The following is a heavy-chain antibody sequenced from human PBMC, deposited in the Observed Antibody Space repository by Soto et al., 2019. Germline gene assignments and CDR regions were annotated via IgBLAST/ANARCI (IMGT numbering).Heavy chain of an antibody. CDR3: GRETTSYYYYYMDV. CDR2: INAGNGNT. CDR1: GYTFTSYA. J-gene: IGHJ6*03. V-gene: IGHV1-3*01. Sequence: ASVKVSCKASGYTFTSYAMHWVRQAPGQRLEWMGWINAGNGNTKYSQKFQGRVTITRDTSASTAYMELSSLRSEDTAVYYCGRETTSYYYYYMDVWGKGTTVTVSS. D-gene: IGHD1-7*01.